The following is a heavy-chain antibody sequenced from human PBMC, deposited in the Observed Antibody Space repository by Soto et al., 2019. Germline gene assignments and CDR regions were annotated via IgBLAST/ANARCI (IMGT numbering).Heavy chain of an antibody. D-gene: IGHD3-22*01. V-gene: IGHV4-59*08. J-gene: IGHJ4*02. CDR2: IYYSGST. Sequence: SETLSLTCTVSGGSISSYYWSWIRQPPGKGLEWIGYIYYSGSTNYIPSPKTRVTISVDTSKNQFSLKLSSVTAADTAVYYCARGAMIWGQDYWGQGTLVTVSS. CDR1: GGSISSYY. CDR3: ARGAMIWGQDY.